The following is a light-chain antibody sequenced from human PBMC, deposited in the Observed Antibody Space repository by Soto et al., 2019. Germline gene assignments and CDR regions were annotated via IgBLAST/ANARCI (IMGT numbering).Light chain of an antibody. V-gene: IGLV2-14*01. Sequence: QSALTQPASVSGSPGQSITISCTGTSSDVCGYNYVSWYQQHPGKAPKLMIYDVSNRPSGVSNRFSGSKSGNTASLTISGLQAEDEADYYCSSYTSSSTRVFGGGTKLTVL. J-gene: IGLJ3*02. CDR2: DVS. CDR3: SSYTSSSTRV. CDR1: SSDVCGYNY.